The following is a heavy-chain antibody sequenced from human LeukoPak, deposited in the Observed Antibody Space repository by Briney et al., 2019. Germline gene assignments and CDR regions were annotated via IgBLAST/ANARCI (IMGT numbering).Heavy chain of an antibody. CDR1: GGTFSSYA. CDR2: IIPIFGTA. Sequence: VASVKVSCKASGGTFSSYAISWVRQAPGQGLEWMGGIIPIFGTANYAQKFQGRVTITADESTSTAYMELSSLRSEGTAVYYCARGFRAARAVGAFDYWGQGTLVTVSS. CDR3: ARGFRAARAVGAFDY. V-gene: IGHV1-69*13. D-gene: IGHD6-6*01. J-gene: IGHJ4*02.